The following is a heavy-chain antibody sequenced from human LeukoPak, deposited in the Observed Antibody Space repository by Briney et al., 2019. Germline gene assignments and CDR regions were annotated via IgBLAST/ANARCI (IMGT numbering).Heavy chain of an antibody. D-gene: IGHD2-2*01. V-gene: IGHV3-30-3*01. CDR3: ARDGAVVVPAAISGLMDV. CDR1: GFTFSSYA. CDR2: ISYDGSNK. J-gene: IGHJ6*02. Sequence: GRSLRLSCAASGFTFSSYAMHWVRQAPGKGLEWVAVISYDGSNKYYADPVKGRFTISRDNSKNTLYLQMNSLRAEDTAVYYCARDGAVVVPAAISGLMDVWGQGTTVTVSS.